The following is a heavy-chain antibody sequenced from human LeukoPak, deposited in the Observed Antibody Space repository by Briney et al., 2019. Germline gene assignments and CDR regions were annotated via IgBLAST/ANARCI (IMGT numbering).Heavy chain of an antibody. V-gene: IGHV3-53*01. CDR2: IYSGGST. CDR1: GLIVSSSY. D-gene: IGHD1-26*01. CDR3: AKRPSIIVGVSNWFDP. J-gene: IGHJ5*02. Sequence: GGSLRLSCAASGLIVSSSYMSWVRQAPGKGLEWVSVIYSGGSTYYADSVKGRFTISRDNSKNTLYLQMNSLRAEDAAVYYCAKRPSIIVGVSNWFDPWGQGTLVTVSS.